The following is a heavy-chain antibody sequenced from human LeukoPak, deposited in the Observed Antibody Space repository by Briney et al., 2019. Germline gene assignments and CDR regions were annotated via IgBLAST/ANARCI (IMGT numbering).Heavy chain of an antibody. V-gene: IGHV4-39*01. CDR2: IYYSGST. CDR1: GGSISSSSYY. J-gene: IGHJ6*03. Sequence: PSETLSLTCTVSGGSISSSSYYWGWIRQPPGKGLEWIGSIYYSGSTYYNPSLKSRVTISVDTSKNQFSLKLSSVTAADTAVYYCARRPEFTNHYYYYMDVWGKGTTVTVSS. CDR3: ARRPEFTNHYYYYMDV.